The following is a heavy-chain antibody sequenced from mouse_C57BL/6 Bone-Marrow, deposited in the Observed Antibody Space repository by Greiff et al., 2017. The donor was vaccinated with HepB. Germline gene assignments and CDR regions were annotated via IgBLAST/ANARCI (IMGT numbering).Heavy chain of an antibody. V-gene: IGHV1-18*01. J-gene: IGHJ1*03. Sequence: EVQREESGPELVKPGASVKIPCKASGYTFTDYNMDWVKQSHGKSLEWIGDINPNNGGTIYNQKFKGKATLTVDKSSSTAYMELRSLTSEDTAVYYCARRDYRYFDVWGTGTTVTVSS. D-gene: IGHD1-1*02. CDR3: ARRDYRYFDV. CDR1: GYTFTDYN. CDR2: INPNNGGT.